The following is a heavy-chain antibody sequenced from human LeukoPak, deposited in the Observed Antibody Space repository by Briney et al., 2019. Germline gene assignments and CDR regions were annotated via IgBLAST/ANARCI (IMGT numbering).Heavy chain of an antibody. CDR2: ISYDGSNK. D-gene: IGHD3-9*01. CDR1: GFTFSSYG. V-gene: IGHV3-30*18. Sequence: GGSLRLSCAASGFTFSSYGMHWVRQAPGKGLEWVAVISYDGSNKYYADSVKGRFTISRDNSKNTLYLRMNSLRAEDTAVYYCAKVYYDILTGPKGAADAFDIWGQGTMVTVSS. J-gene: IGHJ3*02. CDR3: AKVYYDILTGPKGAADAFDI.